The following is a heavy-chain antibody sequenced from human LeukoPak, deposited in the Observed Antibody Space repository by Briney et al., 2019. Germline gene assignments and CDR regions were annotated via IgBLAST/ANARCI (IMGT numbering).Heavy chain of an antibody. J-gene: IGHJ6*03. Sequence: GGSLRLSCAASGFTFSSYWMSWVRQALGKGLEWVANIKQDGSEKYYVDSVKGRFTISRDNAKNSLYLQMNSLRAEDTAVYYCARVGKTVRRFLEWPPGMDVWGKGITVTVSS. D-gene: IGHD3-3*01. V-gene: IGHV3-7*01. CDR3: ARVGKTVRRFLEWPPGMDV. CDR2: IKQDGSEK. CDR1: GFTFSSYW.